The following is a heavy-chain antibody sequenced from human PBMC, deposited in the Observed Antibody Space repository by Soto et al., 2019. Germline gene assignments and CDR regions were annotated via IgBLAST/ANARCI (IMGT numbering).Heavy chain of an antibody. D-gene: IGHD3-22*01. J-gene: IGHJ4*02. Sequence: GESLKISCKGSGYSFAGYWITWVRQKPGKGLEWMGRIDPSDSQTYYSPSFRGHVTISVTKSITTVFLQWSSLRASDTAMYYCERKIYDYDTGPNFQYYFDSWGQGTPATVSS. CDR3: ERKIYDYDTGPNFQYYFDS. CDR2: IDPSDSQT. V-gene: IGHV5-10-1*01. CDR1: GYSFAGYW.